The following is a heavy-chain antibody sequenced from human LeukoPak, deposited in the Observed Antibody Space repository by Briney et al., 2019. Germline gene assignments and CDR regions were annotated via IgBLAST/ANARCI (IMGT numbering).Heavy chain of an antibody. V-gene: IGHV3-7*01. J-gene: IGHJ4*02. CDR3: ARDVGGSLDY. CDR1: EFTLSSYW. D-gene: IGHD1-26*01. CDR2: IKGDESAK. Sequence: PGGSLRLSCAASEFTLSSYWMSWVRQAPGKGLEWVANIKGDESAKHQADSVKGRFTIFRDNAQRSVYLQMSSLRGEDTAVYYCARDVGGSLDYWGQGTLVTVSS.